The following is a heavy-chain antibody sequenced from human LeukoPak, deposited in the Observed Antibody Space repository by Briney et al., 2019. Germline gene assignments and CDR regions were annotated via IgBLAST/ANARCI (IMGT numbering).Heavy chain of an antibody. J-gene: IGHJ6*03. CDR3: ARHYYYGSGSYYKDDYYYYYMDV. Sequence: GESLKISCKGSGYRFTSYWIGWVRQMPGKGLEWMGIIYPGDSDTRYSPSFQGQVTISADKSISTAYLQWSSLKASDTAMYYCARHYYYGSGSYYKDDYYYYYMDVWGKGTTVTISS. D-gene: IGHD3-10*01. V-gene: IGHV5-51*01. CDR2: IYPGDSDT. CDR1: GYRFTSYW.